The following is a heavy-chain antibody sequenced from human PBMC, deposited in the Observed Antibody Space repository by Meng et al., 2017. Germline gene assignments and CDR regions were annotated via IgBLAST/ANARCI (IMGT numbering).Heavy chain of an antibody. CDR3: ARLAVAGIADY. Sequence: GGSLRLSCAASGFTFSSYAMHWVRQAPGKGLEWVAVISYDGSNKYYADSVKGRFTISRDNSKNTLYLQMNSLRAEDTAVYYCARLAVAGIADYWGQGTLVTVSS. CDR2: ISYDGSNK. D-gene: IGHD6-19*01. CDR1: GFTFSSYA. J-gene: IGHJ4*02. V-gene: IGHV3-30*04.